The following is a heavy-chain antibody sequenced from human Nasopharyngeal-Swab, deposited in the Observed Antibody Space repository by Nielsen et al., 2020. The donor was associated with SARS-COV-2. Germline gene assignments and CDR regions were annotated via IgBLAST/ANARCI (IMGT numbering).Heavy chain of an antibody. D-gene: IGHD3-10*01. V-gene: IGHV3-15*01. CDR3: TTDGMVRVS. J-gene: IGHJ5*02. Sequence: VRQAPGKGLEWVGRIKSRTDGGTTDYAAPVKGGFTISRDDSKNTLYLQMNSLKTEDTAVYYCTTDGMVRVSWGQGTLVTVSS. CDR2: IKSRTDGGTT.